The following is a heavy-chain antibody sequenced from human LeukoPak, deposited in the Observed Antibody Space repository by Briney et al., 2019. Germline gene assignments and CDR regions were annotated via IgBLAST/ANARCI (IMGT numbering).Heavy chain of an antibody. J-gene: IGHJ4*02. V-gene: IGHV3-53*04. D-gene: IGHD6-25*01. Sequence: PGGSLRLSCAASGFTVSSNYMSWVRQAPVKGLEWVSVIYSGGSTYYADSVKGRFTISRHNSKNTLYLQMNSLRAEDTAVYYCARSIRDSSGTRTKYYFDYWGQGTLVTVSS. CDR2: IYSGGST. CDR1: GFTVSSNY. CDR3: ARSIRDSSGTRTKYYFDY.